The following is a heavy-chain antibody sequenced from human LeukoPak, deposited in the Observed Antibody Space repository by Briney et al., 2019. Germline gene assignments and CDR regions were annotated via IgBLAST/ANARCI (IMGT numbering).Heavy chain of an antibody. CDR3: ARVVDRRHVSSRGYSYGSYYYGMDV. J-gene: IGHJ6*02. D-gene: IGHD5-18*01. CDR1: GGSFSGYY. Sequence: SETLSLTCAVYGGSFSGYYWSWIRQPPGKGLEWIGEINHSGSSNYNPSLKRRVTISVDTSKNQFSLKLSSVTAADTAVYYCARVVDRRHVSSRGYSYGSYYYGMDVWGQGTTVTVSS. V-gene: IGHV4-34*01. CDR2: INHSGSS.